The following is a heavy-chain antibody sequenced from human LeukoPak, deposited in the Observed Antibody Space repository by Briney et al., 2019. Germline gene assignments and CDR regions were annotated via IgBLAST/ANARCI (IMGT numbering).Heavy chain of an antibody. V-gene: IGHV1-2*02. CDR1: GYTFTGYY. Sequence: ASVKVSCKASGYTFTGYYMHWVRQAPGQGLEWMGWINPNSGGTNYAQKFQGRVTMTRDTSISTAYMELSRLRSDDTAVYYCARVGVTMVRGARAYYFDYWGQGTLVTVSS. CDR2: INPNSGGT. D-gene: IGHD3-10*01. CDR3: ARVGVTMVRGARAYYFDY. J-gene: IGHJ4*02.